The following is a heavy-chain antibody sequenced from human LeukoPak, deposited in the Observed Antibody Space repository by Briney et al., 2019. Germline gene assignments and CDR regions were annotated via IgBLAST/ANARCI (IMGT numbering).Heavy chain of an antibody. CDR2: ISGSGGST. CDR3: AKGGYVWGSYRLDY. Sequence: GGSLRLSCAASGFTFSSYATSWVRQAPGKGLEWVSAISGSGGSTYYADSVKGRFTISRDNSKNTLYLQMNSLRAEDTAVYYCAKGGYVWGSYRLDYWGQGTLVTVSS. J-gene: IGHJ4*02. V-gene: IGHV3-23*01. D-gene: IGHD3-16*02. CDR1: GFTFSSYA.